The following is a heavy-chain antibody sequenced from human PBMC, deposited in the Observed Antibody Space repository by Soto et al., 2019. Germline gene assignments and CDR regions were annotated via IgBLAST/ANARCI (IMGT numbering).Heavy chain of an antibody. CDR2: ISGSGGST. D-gene: IGHD3-22*01. CDR1: GFTFSSYA. CDR3: ANNYDSSGYRPDY. Sequence: GGSLRLSCAASGFTFSSYAMSWVRQAPGKGLEWVSAISGSGGSTYYADSVKGRFTISRDNSKNTLYLQMNSLRAEDTAVYYCANNYDSSGYRPDYWGQGTLVTVSS. V-gene: IGHV3-23*01. J-gene: IGHJ4*02.